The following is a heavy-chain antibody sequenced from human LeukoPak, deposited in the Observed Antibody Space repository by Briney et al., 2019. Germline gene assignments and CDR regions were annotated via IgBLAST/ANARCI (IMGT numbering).Heavy chain of an antibody. J-gene: IGHJ4*02. Sequence: GGSLRLSCAASGFTFNTYWIHWVRQAPGKGLVWVSRINSDGSSTTFADSVKGRFTISRDNAKNTLYLQMTSLRAEGTAVYYCAKTYDSGWFVCDYWGQGTLVTVSS. CDR3: AKTYDSGWFVCDY. CDR1: GFTFNTYW. CDR2: INSDGSST. V-gene: IGHV3-74*03. D-gene: IGHD6-19*01.